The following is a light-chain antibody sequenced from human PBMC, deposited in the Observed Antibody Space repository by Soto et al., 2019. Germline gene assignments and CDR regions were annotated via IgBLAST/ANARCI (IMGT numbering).Light chain of an antibody. J-gene: IGKJ3*01. CDR2: WAS. CDR1: QSVLYSSINKNY. CDR3: KQYFSAPFT. Sequence: DIVMTQSPDSLAVSLGERATINCKSSQSVLYSSINKNYLAWYQQKPGQPPRLLIYWASGRESGVPDRFSGSGSGTDFTLTISSLQAEDVAVYYCKQYFSAPFTFGPGTKVDIK. V-gene: IGKV4-1*01.